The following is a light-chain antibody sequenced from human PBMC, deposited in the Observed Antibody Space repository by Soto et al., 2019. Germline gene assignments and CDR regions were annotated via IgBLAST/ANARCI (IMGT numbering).Light chain of an antibody. CDR2: DVN. V-gene: IGLV2-14*03. Sequence: QSALTQPASVSGSPGQSITISCTGTSSDIGGLYNYVSWYQQQPGKAPKLLIYDVNARPSGVYDRFSGSKSGNTASLTISGLQAEDEADYFCSAYSSGATPVVFGGGTKLTVL. CDR1: SSDIGGLYNY. J-gene: IGLJ2*01. CDR3: SAYSSGATPVV.